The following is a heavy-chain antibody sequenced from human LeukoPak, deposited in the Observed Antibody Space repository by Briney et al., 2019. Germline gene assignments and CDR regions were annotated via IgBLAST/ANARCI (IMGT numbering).Heavy chain of an antibody. Sequence: GGSLRLSCAASGFTFSRYWMHWVRQAPGKGLVWVSRINSDGSSTSYADSVKGRFTISRDNAKDTLYLQINSLRAEDTAVYYCAGDLGWDDVFDIWGQGTMVTVSS. D-gene: IGHD1-26*01. CDR1: GFTFSRYW. V-gene: IGHV3-74*01. CDR3: AGDLGWDDVFDI. CDR2: INSDGSST. J-gene: IGHJ3*02.